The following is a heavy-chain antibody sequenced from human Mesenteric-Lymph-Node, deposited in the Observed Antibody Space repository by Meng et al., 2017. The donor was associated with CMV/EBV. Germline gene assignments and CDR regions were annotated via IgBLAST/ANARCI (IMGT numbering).Heavy chain of an antibody. D-gene: IGHD6-13*01. CDR2: IYHNGNT. V-gene: IGHV4-39*07. J-gene: IGHJ4*02. CDR3: AREWGIAAAAYDY. CDR1: GGSISSGGSY. Sequence: GSLRLSCTVSGGSISSGGSYWGWIRQSPGKGLEWIGSIYHNGNTYHNPSLKSRVTISVDTSKNQFSLKLSSVTAADTAVYYCAREWGIAAAAYDYWGQGTLVTVSS.